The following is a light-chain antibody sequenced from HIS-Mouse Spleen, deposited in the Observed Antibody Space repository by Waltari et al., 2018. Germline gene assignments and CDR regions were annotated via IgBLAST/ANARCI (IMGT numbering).Light chain of an antibody. V-gene: IGLV1-47*01. CDR1: SSNIGSNY. CDR2: RNN. Sequence: QSVLTQPPSASGTPGQRVTISCSGSSSNIGSNYVYWYQQLPGTAPKLLIYRNNQRPSGVPDRFSGSKSGTSASLAISGLRSEEEAEYYCAAWDDSLSGPVFGGGTKLTVL. J-gene: IGLJ3*02. CDR3: AAWDDSLSGPV.